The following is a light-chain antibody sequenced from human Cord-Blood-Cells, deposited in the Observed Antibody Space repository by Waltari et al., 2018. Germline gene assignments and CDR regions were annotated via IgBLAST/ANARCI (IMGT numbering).Light chain of an antibody. Sequence: DIQMTQSPSSLYASVGDRVTITFRASQSISSYLNWDQQKPGKAPKLLIYAASSLQSAVPSRFSGSGSGTDFTLTISSLQPEDFATYYCQQSYSTPFYTFGQGTKLEIK. CDR1: QSISSY. J-gene: IGKJ2*01. CDR2: AAS. V-gene: IGKV1-39*01. CDR3: QQSYSTPFYT.